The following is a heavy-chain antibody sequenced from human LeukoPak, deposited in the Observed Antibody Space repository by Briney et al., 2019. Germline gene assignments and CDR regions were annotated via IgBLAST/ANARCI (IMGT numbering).Heavy chain of an antibody. J-gene: IGHJ4*02. V-gene: IGHV3-23*01. D-gene: IGHD4-17*01. CDR2: ISGSGGST. Sequence: GGSLRLSCAASGFTFSNSGMSWVRQAPGKGLEWVSAISGSGGSTYYADSVKGRFTISRDNSKNTLYLQMNSLRAEDTAVYYCAKDPRFKYGDYDPDYWGQGTLVTVSS. CDR3: AKDPRFKYGDYDPDY. CDR1: GFTFSNSG.